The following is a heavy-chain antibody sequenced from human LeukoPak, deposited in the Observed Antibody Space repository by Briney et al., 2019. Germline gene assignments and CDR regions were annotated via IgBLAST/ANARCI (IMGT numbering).Heavy chain of an antibody. CDR3: ARGDYYGSRGDY. V-gene: IGHV3-33*01. CDR1: GFTFSSYG. Sequence: PGGSLRLSCAASGFTFSSYGMHWVRQAPGKGPEWVAVIWYDGSNKYYADSVKGRFTISRDNSKNTLYLQMNSLRAEDTAVYYCARGDYYGSRGDYWGQGTLVTVSS. CDR2: IWYDGSNK. D-gene: IGHD3-10*01. J-gene: IGHJ4*02.